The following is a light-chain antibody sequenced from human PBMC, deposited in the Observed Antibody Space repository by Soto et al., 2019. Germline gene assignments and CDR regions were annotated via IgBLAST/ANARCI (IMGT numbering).Light chain of an antibody. CDR3: QQYNNWPLT. V-gene: IGKV3-15*01. J-gene: IGKJ4*01. CDR1: QSVSSN. CDR2: GAS. Sequence: EIVMTQSPATLSVSQGERATLSCRASQSVSSNLAWYQQKPCQAPRLLIFGASTRATGIPARFSGSGSGTEFTLTISSLQSEDFAVYYCQQYNNWPLTFGGGTKVEIK.